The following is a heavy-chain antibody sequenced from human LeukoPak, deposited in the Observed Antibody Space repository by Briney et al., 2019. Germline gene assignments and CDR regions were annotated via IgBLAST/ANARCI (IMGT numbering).Heavy chain of an antibody. Sequence: SETLSLTCTVSGGSISSYYWSWIRQPAGKGLEWIGRIYTSGSTNYNPSLKSRVTMSVDTSKNQFSLKLSSVTAADTAVYYCARGGSGSGWFPADHWGQGTLVTVSS. CDR3: ARGGSGSGWFPADH. V-gene: IGHV4-4*07. CDR1: GGSISSYY. D-gene: IGHD6-19*01. CDR2: IYTSGST. J-gene: IGHJ4*02.